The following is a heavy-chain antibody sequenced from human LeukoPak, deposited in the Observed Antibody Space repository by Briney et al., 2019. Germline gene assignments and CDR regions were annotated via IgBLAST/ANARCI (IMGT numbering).Heavy chain of an antibody. CDR1: GGSFSGYS. CDR2: IYHSGST. D-gene: IGHD3-10*01. J-gene: IGHJ5*02. Sequence: SETLSLTCAVYGGSFSGYSWSWIRQPPGKGLEWIGNIYHSGSTFYNPSVKSRVTISLDTSKNQFSLKLNSVTAADTAVYYCARIPFYYSSGNYNFRFDPWGQGTLVTVSS. CDR3: ARIPFYYSSGNYNFRFDP. V-gene: IGHV4-34*01.